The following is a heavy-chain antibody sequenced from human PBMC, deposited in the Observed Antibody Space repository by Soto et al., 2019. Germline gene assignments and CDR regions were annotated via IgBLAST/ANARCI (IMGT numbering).Heavy chain of an antibody. CDR1: GYTFTNYA. J-gene: IGHJ4*02. Sequence: QVQLVQSGAEVKKPGASVKVSCKASGYTFTNYAISWVRQAPGQGLEWMVWISAYNGNTDYAQNLQGRVTMTTDTSTNTAYMELRSLRSDDTAVYYCARDVDYGDYDLYYWGQGTLVTVSS. V-gene: IGHV1-18*04. D-gene: IGHD4-17*01. CDR2: ISAYNGNT. CDR3: ARDVDYGDYDLYY.